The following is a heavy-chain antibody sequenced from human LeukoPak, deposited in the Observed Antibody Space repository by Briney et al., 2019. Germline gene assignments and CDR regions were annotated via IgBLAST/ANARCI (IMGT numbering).Heavy chain of an antibody. CDR1: GFTFRGYS. Sequence: GGSLRLSCVASGFTFRGYSMHWVRQAPGMGLEYVSAINDNGDNTFYANSVKGRFTISRDNSKNTLYLQMGSLTAEDTALFYCARVGRRTYDMWGQGTMVTVSS. V-gene: IGHV3-64*01. CDR3: ARVGRRTYDM. D-gene: IGHD1-26*01. J-gene: IGHJ3*02. CDR2: INDNGDNT.